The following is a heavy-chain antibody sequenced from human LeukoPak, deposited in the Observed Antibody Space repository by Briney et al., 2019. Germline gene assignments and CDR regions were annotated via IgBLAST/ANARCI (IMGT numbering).Heavy chain of an antibody. J-gene: IGHJ4*02. CDR3: VKDFGRNLGGPGY. CDR2: ISGSGGST. D-gene: IGHD3-10*01. V-gene: IGHV3-23*01. CDR1: GFTFSSYA. Sequence: QPGGSLRLSCAASGFTFSSYAMSWVRQAPGKGLEWVSAISGSGGSTYYADSVKGRFAISRDNSKSTLYLQMNSLRAEDTAMYYCVKDFGRNLGGPGYWGRGTLVTVSS.